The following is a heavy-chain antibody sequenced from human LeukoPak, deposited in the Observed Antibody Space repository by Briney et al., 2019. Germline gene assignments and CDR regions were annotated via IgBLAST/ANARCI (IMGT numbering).Heavy chain of an antibody. V-gene: IGHV3-23*01. J-gene: IGHJ4*02. CDR1: GFTFSSYA. D-gene: IGHD3-10*01. CDR3: VKSVGSGSYYNNDC. Sequence: GGSLRLSCVASGFTFSSYAMTWVRQAPGQGLEWVSGIISGGSTYYADSVKGRSTISRDNSKNTLYVQMNSLRAEDTAVYYCVKSVGSGSYYNNDCWGQGTLVTVSS. CDR2: IISGGST.